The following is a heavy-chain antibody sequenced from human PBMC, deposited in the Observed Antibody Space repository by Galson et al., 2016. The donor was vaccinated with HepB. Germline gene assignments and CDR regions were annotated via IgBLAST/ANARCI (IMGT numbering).Heavy chain of an antibody. J-gene: IGHJ6*02. Sequence: SVKVSCKASGYTFTSYYMHWVRQAPGQGLEWMGIINPSGGSTTYAQRFQGRVTMTTDTSTSTAYMELRSLRSDDTAVYYCATRKLISSVGGNFGLDVWGQGTTVTVSS. CDR1: GYTFTSYY. CDR3: ATRKLISSVGGNFGLDV. CDR2: INPSGGST. V-gene: IGHV1-46*01. D-gene: IGHD6-19*01.